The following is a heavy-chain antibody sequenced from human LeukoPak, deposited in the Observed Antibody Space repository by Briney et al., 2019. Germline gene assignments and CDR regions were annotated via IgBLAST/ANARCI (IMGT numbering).Heavy chain of an antibody. D-gene: IGHD6-13*01. Sequence: GGSLTLSCTVSGLPFSDYYMNWLRQAPGKRLEWISYISSSSSYSDYADSVKGRFTISRANAKSAPYLQLNSLRREDTAVYYCAAGTAADFWGQGTLVTVSS. CDR3: AAGTAADF. V-gene: IGHV3-11*03. CDR2: ISSSSSYS. J-gene: IGHJ4*02. CDR1: GLPFSDYY.